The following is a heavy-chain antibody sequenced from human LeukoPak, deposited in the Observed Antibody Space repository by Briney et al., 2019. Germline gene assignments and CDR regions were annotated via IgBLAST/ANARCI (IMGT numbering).Heavy chain of an antibody. J-gene: IGHJ5*02. D-gene: IGHD6-6*01. V-gene: IGHV4-39*01. Sequence: SETLSLTCTVSGGSISSSSYYWGWIRQPPGKGLEWIGSIYYSGSTYYNPSLKSRVTISVDTSKNQFSLKLSSVTAADTAVYYCARPAYSSSSWFDPWGQGTLVTVSS. CDR2: IYYSGST. CDR1: GGSISSSSYY. CDR3: ARPAYSSSSWFDP.